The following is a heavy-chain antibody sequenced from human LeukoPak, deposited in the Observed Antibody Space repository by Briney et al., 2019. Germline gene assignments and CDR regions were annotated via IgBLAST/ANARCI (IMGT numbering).Heavy chain of an antibody. J-gene: IGHJ4*02. CDR3: ANYYDTSGYSN. CDR1: GASISSGDYY. V-gene: IGHV4-30-4*01. D-gene: IGHD3-22*01. CDR2: IYYSGNT. Sequence: SETLSLTCTVSGASISSGDYYWSWIRQPPGKGLEWIGYIYYSGNTYYNPSLKSRVTISLDTSKNQFSLMLSSVTAADTAVYFCANYYDTSGYSNWGQGTLVTVSS.